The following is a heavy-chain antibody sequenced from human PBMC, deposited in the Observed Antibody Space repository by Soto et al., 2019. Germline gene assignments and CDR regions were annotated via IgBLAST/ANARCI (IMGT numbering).Heavy chain of an antibody. J-gene: IGHJ4*02. Sequence: SETLSLTCTVSGGSISSSSYYWGWIRQPPGKGLEWIGSIYYSGSTYYNPSLKSRVTISVDTSKNQFSLKLSSVTAADTAVYYCAGGIAAAGYYFDYWGQGTLVTVSS. CDR3: AGGIAAAGYYFDY. D-gene: IGHD6-13*01. CDR1: GGSISSSSYY. CDR2: IYYSGST. V-gene: IGHV4-39*01.